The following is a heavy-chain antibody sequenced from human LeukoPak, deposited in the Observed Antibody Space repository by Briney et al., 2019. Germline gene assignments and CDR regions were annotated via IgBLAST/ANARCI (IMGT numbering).Heavy chain of an antibody. V-gene: IGHV1-69*05. J-gene: IGHJ3*02. D-gene: IGHD1-14*01. Sequence: ASVKVSCKASGGTFSSYAISWVRQAPGQGLEWMGRIIPIFGTANYAQKFQGRVTITTDESTSTAYMELSSLRSEDTAVYYCARDPEPGPDAFEIWGQGTMVTVSS. CDR3: ARDPEPGPDAFEI. CDR2: IIPIFGTA. CDR1: GGTFSSYA.